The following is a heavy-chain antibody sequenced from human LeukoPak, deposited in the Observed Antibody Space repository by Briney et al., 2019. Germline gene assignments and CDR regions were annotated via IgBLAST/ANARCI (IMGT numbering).Heavy chain of an antibody. CDR2: INHNGNVN. Sequence: PGGSLRLSCAASGFTFSSYWMNWARQAPGKGLEWVASINHNGNVNYYVDSVKGRFTISRDNAKNSLYLQMNSLRAEDTALYYCAKGDLATVTTYFDYWGQGTLVTVSS. CDR1: GFTFSSYW. CDR3: AKGDLATVTTYFDY. J-gene: IGHJ4*02. V-gene: IGHV3-7*03. D-gene: IGHD4-17*01.